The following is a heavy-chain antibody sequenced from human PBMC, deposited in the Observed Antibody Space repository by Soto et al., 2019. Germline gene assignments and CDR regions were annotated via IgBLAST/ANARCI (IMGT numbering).Heavy chain of an antibody. CDR2: IWYDGSNK. CDR1: GFTFSSYG. J-gene: IGHJ4*02. CDR3: ARALGLELPD. V-gene: IGHV3-33*01. D-gene: IGHD1-7*01. Sequence: QVQLVESGGGVVQPGRSLRLSCAASGFTFSSYGMHWVRQAPGKGLEWVAVIWYDGSNKYYADSVKGRFTISRDNSKSTLYLQMNSLRAEDTAVYYCARALGLELPDWGQGTLVTVSS.